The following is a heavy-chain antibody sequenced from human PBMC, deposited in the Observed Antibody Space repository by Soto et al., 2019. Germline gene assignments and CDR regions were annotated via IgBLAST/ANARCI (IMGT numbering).Heavy chain of an antibody. Sequence: GGSLRLSCAASGFTFSSYAMSWVRQAPGKGLEWVSAISAGAVATNYADSVKGRFTISRDNSKNTLYLQMNSLRAEDTAVYYCAKGRESRGSYRPFDYWGQGALVTASS. D-gene: IGHD3-22*01. CDR1: GFTFSSYA. CDR3: AKGRESRGSYRPFDY. V-gene: IGHV3-23*01. CDR2: ISAGAVAT. J-gene: IGHJ4*02.